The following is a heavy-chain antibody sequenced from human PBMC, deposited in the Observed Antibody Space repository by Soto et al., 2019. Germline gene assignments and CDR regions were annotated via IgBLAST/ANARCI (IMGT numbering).Heavy chain of an antibody. D-gene: IGHD1-26*01. CDR2: IAYDGGNK. Sequence: QVHLVESGGGVVQPGKSLRLSCAASGFTFTTYAMHWVRQAPGKGLEWVAVIAYDGGNKFYPDSVKGRFTISRDNSNNTVYLQMSSLRVEDTAIYYCARDVGPDYFDFWGQGTLVTVSS. V-gene: IGHV3-30-3*01. CDR3: ARDVGPDYFDF. CDR1: GFTFTTYA. J-gene: IGHJ4*02.